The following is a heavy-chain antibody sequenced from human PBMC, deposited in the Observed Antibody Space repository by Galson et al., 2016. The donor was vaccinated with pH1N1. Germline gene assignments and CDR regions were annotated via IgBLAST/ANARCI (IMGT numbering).Heavy chain of an antibody. CDR2: VNPGGSTI. D-gene: IGHD4-17*01. CDR1: GYRLTSYW. CDR3: ARQYDFGDYRGDAFDI. Sequence: QSGAEVKQAGESLKISCKASGYRLTSYWIAWVRQVSGKGLEWVGVVNPGGSTIRYSPPFQGQVTISSDKSINTAYLQWISLKASDTATYYCARQYDFGDYRGDAFDIWGQGTMVIVSS. V-gene: IGHV5-51*03. J-gene: IGHJ3*02.